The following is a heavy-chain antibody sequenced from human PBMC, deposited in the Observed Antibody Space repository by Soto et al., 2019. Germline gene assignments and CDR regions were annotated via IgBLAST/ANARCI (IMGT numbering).Heavy chain of an antibody. V-gene: IGHV3-48*02. CDR3: ARERAYSSSWAHYYYYYGMDV. CDR1: GFTFSSYS. D-gene: IGHD6-13*01. Sequence: EVQLVESGGGLVQPGGSLRLSCAASGFTFSSYSMNWVRQAPGKGLEWVSYISGSSSTIYYADSVKGRFTISRDNAKNSLYLQMNSLRDEDTAVYYCARERAYSSSWAHYYYYYGMDVWGQGTTVTVSS. J-gene: IGHJ6*02. CDR2: ISGSSSTI.